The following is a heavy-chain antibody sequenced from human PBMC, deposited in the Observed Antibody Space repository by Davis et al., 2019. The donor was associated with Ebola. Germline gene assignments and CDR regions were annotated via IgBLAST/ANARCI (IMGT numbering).Heavy chain of an antibody. CDR1: GGSISSYY. CDR2: IYYSGST. J-gene: IGHJ6*02. Sequence: GSLRLSCTASGGSISSYYWSWIRQPPGKGLEWIGYIYYSGSTNYNPSLKSRVTISVDTSKNQFSLKLSSVTAADTAVYYCARFSGSGWYGGDYYYYYGMDVWGQGTTVTVSS. D-gene: IGHD6-19*01. CDR3: ARFSGSGWYGGDYYYYYGMDV. V-gene: IGHV4-59*08.